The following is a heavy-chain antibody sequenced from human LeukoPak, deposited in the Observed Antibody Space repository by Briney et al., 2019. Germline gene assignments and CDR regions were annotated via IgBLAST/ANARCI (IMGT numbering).Heavy chain of an antibody. D-gene: IGHD3-22*01. CDR2: IYSSGST. CDR1: GGSFSGYY. J-gene: IGHJ3*02. CDR3: ARARNYYDSSGFYYEGDAFDI. Sequence: SETLSLTCAVYGGSFSGYYWSWIRQPPGKGLECIGYIYSSGSTNYNPSLKSRVTISVDTSKNQFSLKLSSVTAADTAVYYCARARNYYDSSGFYYEGDAFDIWGQRTMVTVSS. V-gene: IGHV4-59*01.